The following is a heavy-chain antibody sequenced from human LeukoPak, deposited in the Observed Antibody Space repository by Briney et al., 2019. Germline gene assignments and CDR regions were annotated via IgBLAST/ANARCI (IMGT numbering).Heavy chain of an antibody. V-gene: IGHV3-33*06. CDR2: IWYDGSNK. J-gene: IGHJ4*02. CDR1: GFTFSSYG. CDR3: AKAGPYDSSGYVSFDY. D-gene: IGHD3-22*01. Sequence: GGSLRLSCAASGFTFSSYGMHWVRQAPGKGLEWVAVIWYDGSNKYYADSVKGRFTISRDNSKNTLYLQMNSLRAEDTAVYYCAKAGPYDSSGYVSFDYWGQGTLVTVSS.